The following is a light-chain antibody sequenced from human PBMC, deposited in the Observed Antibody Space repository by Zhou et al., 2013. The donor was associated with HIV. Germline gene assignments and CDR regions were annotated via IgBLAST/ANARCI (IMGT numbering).Light chain of an antibody. CDR3: QQYYSHPWT. V-gene: IGKV1-8*01. J-gene: IGKJ1*01. Sequence: IQMTQSPSSVSASVGDRVTITCRASQGISSYLAWYQQNPGKAPKLLIYAASTLQSGVPSRFSGSGSGTDFTLTISCLQSEDFATYYCQQYYSHPWTFGQGTKVEIK. CDR2: AAS. CDR1: QGISSY.